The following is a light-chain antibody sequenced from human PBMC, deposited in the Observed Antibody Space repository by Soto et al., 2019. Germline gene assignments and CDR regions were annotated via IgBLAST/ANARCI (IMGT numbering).Light chain of an antibody. CDR2: GAS. CDR1: LSVSVY. CDR3: QQYGSSPRT. V-gene: IGKV3-20*01. Sequence: FVLTQSPATLSLSPGERATLSCRTSLSVSVYLDWYQQKPGQAPRLLIYGASSRATGIPDRFSGSGSGTDFTLTISRLEPEDFAVYYCQQYGSSPRTFGQGTKVDIK. J-gene: IGKJ1*01.